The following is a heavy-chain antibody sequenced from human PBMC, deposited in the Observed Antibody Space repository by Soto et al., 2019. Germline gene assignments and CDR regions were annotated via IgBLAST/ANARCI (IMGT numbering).Heavy chain of an antibody. CDR3: ARDRRTMVRGVINSNDY. CDR1: GYTFTSYG. CDR2: ISAYNGNT. D-gene: IGHD3-10*01. Sequence: ASVKVSCKASGYTFTSYGISWVRQAPGQGLEWMGWISAYNGNTNYAQKLQGRVTMTTDTSTSTAYMELRSLRSDDTAVYYCARDRRTMVRGVINSNDYWGQGTLVTVSS. J-gene: IGHJ4*02. V-gene: IGHV1-18*01.